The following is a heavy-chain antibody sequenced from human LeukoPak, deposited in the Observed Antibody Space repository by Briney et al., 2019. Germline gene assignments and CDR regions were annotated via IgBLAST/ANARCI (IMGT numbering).Heavy chain of an antibody. Sequence: QVQLVQSGAEVKKPGSSVKVSCKASGGTFSSYAITWVRQAPGQGPEWMGGIIPMFGSTDYAQQFQGRVTISTDESTTTAYMELSSLRSQDTAVYYCARAGRGRGELPNYHSYMDVWGKGTTVTVSS. CDR1: GGTFSSYA. CDR2: IIPMFGST. J-gene: IGHJ6*03. D-gene: IGHD1-7*01. V-gene: IGHV1-69*05. CDR3: ARAGRGRGELPNYHSYMDV.